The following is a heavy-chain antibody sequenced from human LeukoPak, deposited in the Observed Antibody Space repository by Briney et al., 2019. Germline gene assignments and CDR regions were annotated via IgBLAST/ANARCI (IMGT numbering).Heavy chain of an antibody. D-gene: IGHD1-26*01. CDR3: ARLGGATSPFGY. CDR2: IYYSGST. CDR1: GGSISSSTYY. Sequence: SETLSLTCTVSGGSISSSTYYWGWIRQPPGKGLEWIGYIYYSGSTNYNPSLKSRVTISVDTSKNQFSLNLSSVTAADTAIYYCARLGGATSPFGYWGQGTLVTVSS. V-gene: IGHV4-61*05. J-gene: IGHJ4*02.